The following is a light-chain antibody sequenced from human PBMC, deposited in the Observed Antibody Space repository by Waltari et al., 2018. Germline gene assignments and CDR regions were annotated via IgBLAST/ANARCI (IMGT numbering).Light chain of an antibody. Sequence: QSALTQPASVSGSPGQSITISCTGTSSDVGTYKFVSWYHQHPGKVPKLIIYDATDRPSGGSSRFSGSKSGNTASLTISGLQAEDEGEYYCNSYTTSGTVVFGGGTKLTVL. CDR2: DAT. J-gene: IGLJ2*01. V-gene: IGLV2-14*03. CDR3: NSYTTSGTVV. CDR1: SSDVGTYKF.